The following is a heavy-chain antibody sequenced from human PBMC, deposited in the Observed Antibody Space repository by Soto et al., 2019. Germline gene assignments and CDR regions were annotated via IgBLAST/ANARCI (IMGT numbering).Heavy chain of an antibody. CDR2: INPNSGGT. D-gene: IGHD1-26*01. CDR3: ARGGGPNALGDAFDI. J-gene: IGHJ3*02. V-gene: IGHV1-2*04. Sequence: GASVKVSCKASGYTFTGYYMHWVRQAPGQGLEWMGWINPNSGGTNYAQKFQGWVTMTRDTSISTAYMELSRLRSDDTAVYYCARGGGPNALGDAFDIWGQGTMVTVSS. CDR1: GYTFTGYY.